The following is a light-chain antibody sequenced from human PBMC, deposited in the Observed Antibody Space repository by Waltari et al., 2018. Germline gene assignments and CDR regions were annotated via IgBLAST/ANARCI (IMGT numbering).Light chain of an antibody. V-gene: IGKV1-5*03. CDR1: QSIGYW. Sequence: DIQMTQSPSTLSASVGDRVTITCRASQSIGYWLTWIQQKPGSAPKFLIHQASSLEPGVPSRFRSSGSGTEFTLTITTVQPDDFATYYCQQSNSYPWTFGQGTRVEMK. CDR3: QQSNSYPWT. J-gene: IGKJ1*01. CDR2: QAS.